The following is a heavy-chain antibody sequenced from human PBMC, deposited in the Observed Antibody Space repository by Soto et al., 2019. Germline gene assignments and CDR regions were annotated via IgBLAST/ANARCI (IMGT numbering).Heavy chain of an antibody. Sequence: GGSLRLSCAASGFTFSSYAMSWVRQAPGKGLEWVSAISGSGGSTYYADSVKGRFTISRDNSKNTLYLQMNSLRAEDTAVYYCAKDESWGYDFWSGYLSSVTPGRSTYGMDVWGQGTTVTVSS. J-gene: IGHJ6*02. CDR1: GFTFSSYA. V-gene: IGHV3-23*01. CDR3: AKDESWGYDFWSGYLSSVTPGRSTYGMDV. D-gene: IGHD3-3*01. CDR2: ISGSGGST.